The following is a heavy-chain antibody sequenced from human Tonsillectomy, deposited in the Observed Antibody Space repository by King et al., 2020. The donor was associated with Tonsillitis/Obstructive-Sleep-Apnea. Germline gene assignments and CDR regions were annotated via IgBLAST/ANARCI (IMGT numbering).Heavy chain of an antibody. V-gene: IGHV1-2*06. D-gene: IGHD2-8*02. J-gene: IGHJ6*03. CDR1: GYTFTAYS. Sequence: QLVQSGAEVKKPGASVKVSCKASGYTFTAYSMHWLRQAPGQGLEWMGRINPNTGATNSAQKFQGRVTMTRDTSISTAYMELGSLRSDDTAVYYCVKDHFHCTGTACHPHYMDVWGKGTTVTVSS. CDR3: VKDHFHCTGTACHPHYMDV. CDR2: INPNTGAT.